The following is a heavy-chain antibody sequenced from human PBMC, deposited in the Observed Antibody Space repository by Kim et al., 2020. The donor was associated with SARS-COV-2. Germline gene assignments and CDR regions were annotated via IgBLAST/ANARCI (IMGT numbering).Heavy chain of an antibody. Sequence: PGGSLRLSCAASGFNFGEFPMSWFRHAPGKGLEWVGFIRSAAYGGTREYAAAVKGRFTISRDDSKSIAYLQMNSLKTEDTALYYCTIGEHFLVYAYFDYWGQGTLVTVSS. CDR2: IRSAAYGGTR. CDR3: TIGEHFLVYAYFDY. CDR1: GFNFGEFP. J-gene: IGHJ4*02. D-gene: IGHD2-8*01. V-gene: IGHV3-49*03.